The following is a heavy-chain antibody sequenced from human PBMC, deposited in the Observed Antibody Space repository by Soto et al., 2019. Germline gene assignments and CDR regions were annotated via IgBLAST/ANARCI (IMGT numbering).Heavy chain of an antibody. CDR2: ISYSADKT. V-gene: IGHV3-23*01. Sequence: GGSLRLSCVASGFTFNTYVMNWVRQAPGKGLEWVSTISYSADKTHYADSVKGRFTISRDNSRDTLFLQMNSLRADDAAVYYCARRARTATTNRGAFDVWGQGTMVTDSS. CDR1: GFTFNTYV. J-gene: IGHJ3*01. D-gene: IGHD1-7*01. CDR3: ARRARTATTNRGAFDV.